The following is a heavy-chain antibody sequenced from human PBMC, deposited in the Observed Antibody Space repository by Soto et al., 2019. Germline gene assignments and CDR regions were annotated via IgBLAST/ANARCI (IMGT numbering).Heavy chain of an antibody. Sequence: GESLKISCKGSGYSFTSYWISWVRQMPGKGLEWMGRIDPSDSYTNYSPSFQGHVTISADKSISTAYLQWSSPKASDTAMYYCARHPRPAARFVYWGQGPLVTVSS. CDR2: IDPSDSYT. D-gene: IGHD6-6*01. CDR3: ARHPRPAARFVY. CDR1: GYSFTSYW. V-gene: IGHV5-10-1*01. J-gene: IGHJ4*02.